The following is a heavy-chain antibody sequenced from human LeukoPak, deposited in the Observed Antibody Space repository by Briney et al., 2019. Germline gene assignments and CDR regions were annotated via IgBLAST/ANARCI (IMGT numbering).Heavy chain of an antibody. D-gene: IGHD6-13*01. J-gene: IGHJ4*02. Sequence: PSATLSLTCTVSGGSISGYYWSWIRQPPGKGLEWIGEINHSGSTNYNPSLKSRVTISVDRSKNQFSLKLSSVTAADTAVYYCASRAGYSSSWYPGYWGQGTLVTVSS. CDR3: ASRAGYSSSWYPGY. V-gene: IGHV4-34*01. CDR2: INHSGST. CDR1: GGSISGYY.